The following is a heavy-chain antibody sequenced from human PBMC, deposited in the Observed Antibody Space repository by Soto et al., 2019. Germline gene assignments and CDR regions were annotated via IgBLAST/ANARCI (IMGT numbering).Heavy chain of an antibody. CDR1: GFTFSSYG. J-gene: IGHJ4*02. D-gene: IGHD2-8*01. Sequence: QVQLVESGGGVVQPGRSLRLSCAASGFTFSSYGMHWVRQAPGKGLEWVAVIWYDGSNKYYADSVKGRFTISRDNSKNPLYLRMNSLRAEDTAVYYCARDGNMVYLDYWGQGTLVTVFS. V-gene: IGHV3-33*01. CDR3: ARDGNMVYLDY. CDR2: IWYDGSNK.